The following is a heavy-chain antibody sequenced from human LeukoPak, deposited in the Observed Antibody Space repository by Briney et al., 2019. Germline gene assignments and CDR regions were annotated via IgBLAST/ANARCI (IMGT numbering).Heavy chain of an antibody. Sequence: GASVKVSCKASGYTFTSYDINWVRQATGQGLEWMGWMNPNSGNTGYAQKFQGRVTITRNTSISTAYMELSSLRSEDTAVYYCARGLRVRITMVRGVIITRDYYYYMDVWGKGTTVTVSS. CDR2: MNPNSGNT. J-gene: IGHJ6*03. V-gene: IGHV1-8*03. D-gene: IGHD3-10*01. CDR3: ARGLRVRITMVRGVIITRDYYYYMDV. CDR1: GYTFTSYD.